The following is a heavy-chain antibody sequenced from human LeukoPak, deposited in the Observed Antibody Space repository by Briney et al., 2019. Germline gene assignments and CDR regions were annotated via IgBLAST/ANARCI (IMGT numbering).Heavy chain of an antibody. CDR1: GFTFDDYA. CDR3: ARAGHSSGCSDY. CDR2: TSWNSGSI. Sequence: GGSLRLSCAASGFTFDDYAMHWVRQAPGKGLEWVSGTSWNSGSIGYADSVKGRFTISRDNAKNSLYLQMNSLRAEDTAVYYCARAGHSSGCSDYWGQGTLVTVSS. D-gene: IGHD6-19*01. V-gene: IGHV3-9*01. J-gene: IGHJ4*02.